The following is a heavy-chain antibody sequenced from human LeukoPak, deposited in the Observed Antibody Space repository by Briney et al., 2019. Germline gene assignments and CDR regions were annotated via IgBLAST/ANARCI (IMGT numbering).Heavy chain of an antibody. CDR2: ISSSATTI. CDR3: ARDRWGKYYFDY. Sequence: GGSLRLSCAASGFPFSDFYMSWLRQAPGKGLEWVSYISSSATTIYYTDSVKGRFTISRDNAKSSLYLQMNNLRAEDTAVYYCARDRWGKYYFDYWGLGTLVTVSS. CDR1: GFPFSDFY. V-gene: IGHV3-11*01. J-gene: IGHJ4*02. D-gene: IGHD7-27*01.